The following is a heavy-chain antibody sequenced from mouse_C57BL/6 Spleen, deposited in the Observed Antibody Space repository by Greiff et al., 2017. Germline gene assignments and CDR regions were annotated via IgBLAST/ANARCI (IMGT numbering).Heavy chain of an antibody. Sequence: QVQLQHPGAELVKPGASVKMSCKASGYTFTSYWITWVKQRPGQGLEWIGDIYPGSGSTNYNEKFKSKATLTVDTSSSTAYMQLSSLTSEDSAVYYCARWMGYYGSSLRFDYWGQGTTLTVSS. D-gene: IGHD1-1*01. J-gene: IGHJ2*01. CDR1: GYTFTSYW. CDR2: IYPGSGST. CDR3: ARWMGYYGSSLRFDY. V-gene: IGHV1-55*01.